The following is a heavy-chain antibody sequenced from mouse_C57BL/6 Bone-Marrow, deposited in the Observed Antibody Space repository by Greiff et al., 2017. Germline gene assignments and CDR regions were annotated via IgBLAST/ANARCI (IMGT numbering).Heavy chain of an antibody. CDR1: GYTFTSYW. CDR2: IYPGSGST. D-gene: IGHD1-1*01. V-gene: IGHV1-55*01. J-gene: IGHJ4*01. CDR3: ASSAICYYGSKSMDY. Sequence: QVQLQQPGAELVKPGASVKMSCKASGYTFTSYWITWVKQRPGQGLEWIGDIYPGSGSTNYNEKFKSKATLTVDTSSSTAYMQLSSLTSEDSAVYYGASSAICYYGSKSMDYWGQGTSVTVSS.